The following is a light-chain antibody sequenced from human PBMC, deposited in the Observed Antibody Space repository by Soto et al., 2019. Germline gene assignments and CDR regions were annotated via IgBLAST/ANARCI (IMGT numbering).Light chain of an antibody. CDR1: QGISSY. V-gene: IGKV1-8*01. Sequence: AIRMTQSPSSLSASTGDRVTIAFRASQGISSYLAWYQQKPGKAPNLLIYAASTLQSGVPSRFSGSGSGTDFTLTINCLQSDDFATYYCQQYYNYPLTFGGGTKVDI. CDR3: QQYYNYPLT. CDR2: AAS. J-gene: IGKJ4*01.